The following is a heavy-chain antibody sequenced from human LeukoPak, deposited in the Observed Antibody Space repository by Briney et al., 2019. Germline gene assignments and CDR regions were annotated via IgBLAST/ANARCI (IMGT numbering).Heavy chain of an antibody. V-gene: IGHV7-4-1*02. CDR2: INTNTGNP. Sequence: ASVKVSCKASGYTFTSYAMNWVRQAPGQGLEWMGWINTNTGNPTYAQGFTGRFVFSLDTSVSTAYLQISSLKAEDTAVYYCARIHRPGIAGQKVFWEDYWGQGTLVTVSS. J-gene: IGHJ4*02. CDR1: GYTFTSYA. CDR3: ARIHRPGIAGQKVFWEDY. D-gene: IGHD3-10*01.